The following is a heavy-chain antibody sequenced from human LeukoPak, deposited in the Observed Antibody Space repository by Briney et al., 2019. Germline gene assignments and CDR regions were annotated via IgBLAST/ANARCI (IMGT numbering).Heavy chain of an antibody. D-gene: IGHD2-21*01. V-gene: IGHV3-23*01. CDR1: GFTFSSYA. J-gene: IGHJ3*02. CDR2: ISGSGGST. Sequence: SGGSLRLSCAASGFTFSSYAMSWVRQAPGKGLEWVSAISGSGGSTYYADSVKGRFTISRDNSKNTLYLHMNSLRAEDTAVYYCAKVVYCGGDCYSAAFDIWGQGTMVTVSS. CDR3: AKVVYCGGDCYSAAFDI.